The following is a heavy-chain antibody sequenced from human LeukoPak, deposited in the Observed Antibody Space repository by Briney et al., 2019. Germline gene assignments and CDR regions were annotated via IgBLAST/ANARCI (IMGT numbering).Heavy chain of an antibody. V-gene: IGHV4-59*01. J-gene: IGHJ6*03. CDR3: ARTYYGDYYYYYMDV. CDR2: IYYSRRT. D-gene: IGHD4-17*01. CDR1: GGYISSYY. Sequence: PSETMSLTGTVSGGYISSYYWSWIRQPPGQGLAGTGYIYYSRRTNYNPSLKSRVTISVDTSKNQFSLKLSSVTAADTAVYYCARTYYGDYYYYYMDVWGKGTTVTVSS.